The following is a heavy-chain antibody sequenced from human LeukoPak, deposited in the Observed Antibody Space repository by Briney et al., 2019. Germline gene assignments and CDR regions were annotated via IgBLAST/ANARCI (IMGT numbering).Heavy chain of an antibody. CDR2: INHSGST. D-gene: IGHD3-22*01. Sequence: SETLSLTCAVYGGSFSGYYWSCIRQPSGKGLEWIGEINHSGSTHYNPSLKSRVTISVDTPKKQFSLKLSSVAAADTAVYYCASPEGYYYDSSGYYPNDAFDIWGQGTMVTVSS. CDR1: GGSFSGYY. J-gene: IGHJ3*02. CDR3: ASPEGYYYDSSGYYPNDAFDI. V-gene: IGHV4-34*01.